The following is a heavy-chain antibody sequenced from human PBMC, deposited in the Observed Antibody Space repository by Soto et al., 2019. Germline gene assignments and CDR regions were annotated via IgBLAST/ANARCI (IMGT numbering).Heavy chain of an antibody. Sequence: GGSLRLSCAASGFTFGTTDMSWVRQAPGEGLEWVSTIDGSGGITYYADSVKGRFTISRDNSRNTVYLQMNSLRGDDTALYYCVKNSGWFNSWGQGSLVPVSS. CDR1: GFTFGTTD. J-gene: IGHJ5*01. CDR3: VKNSGWFNS. V-gene: IGHV3-23*01. D-gene: IGHD3-10*01. CDR2: IDGSGGIT.